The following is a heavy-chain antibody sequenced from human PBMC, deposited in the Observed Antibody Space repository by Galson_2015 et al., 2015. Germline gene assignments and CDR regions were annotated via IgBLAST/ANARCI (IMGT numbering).Heavy chain of an antibody. CDR2: ISAYNGNT. CDR3: ARDLRGRGSYYES. D-gene: IGHD1-26*01. V-gene: IGHV1-18*01. Sequence: SVKVSCKVSGYTLTELSMHWVRQAPGQGLEWTGWISAYNGNTNYAQKLQGRVTMTTDTSTSTAYMELRSLRSDDTAVYYCARDLRGRGSYYESWGQGTLVTVSS. CDR1: GYTLTELS. J-gene: IGHJ4*02.